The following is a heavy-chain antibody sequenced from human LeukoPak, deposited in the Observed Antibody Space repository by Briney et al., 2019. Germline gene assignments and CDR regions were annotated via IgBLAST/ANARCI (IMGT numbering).Heavy chain of an antibody. CDR2: MSSDSTRS. V-gene: IGHV3-74*01. Sequence: PGGSLRLSCEASGFTFSGYWMHWVRQAPGKGLVWVSRMSSDSTRSSHADSVKGRFTISRDNAKKMVYLQMNSLRVEDSAVYYCAPQQTYSPYNWFDPWGQGTLVTVSS. CDR1: GFTFSGYW. J-gene: IGHJ5*02. CDR3: APQQTYSPYNWFDP. D-gene: IGHD5-12*01.